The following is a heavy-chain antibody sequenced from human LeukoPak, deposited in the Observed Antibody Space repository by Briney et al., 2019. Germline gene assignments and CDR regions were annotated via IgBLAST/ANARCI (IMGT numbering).Heavy chain of an antibody. D-gene: IGHD1-26*01. Sequence: PGGSPRLSCAASGFTFSSYSMNWVRQAPGKGLEWVSYISSSGSAVDYADSVKGRFTISRDNAKNSLYLQMNSLRAEDTAVYYCARAPSGSYSRFDPWGQGTLVTVSS. V-gene: IGHV3-48*01. CDR1: GFTFSSYS. CDR2: ISSSGSAV. J-gene: IGHJ5*02. CDR3: ARAPSGSYSRFDP.